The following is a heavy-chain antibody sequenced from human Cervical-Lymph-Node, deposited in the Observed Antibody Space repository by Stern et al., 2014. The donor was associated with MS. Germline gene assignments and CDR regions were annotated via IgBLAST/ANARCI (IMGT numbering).Heavy chain of an antibody. J-gene: IGHJ6*02. CDR1: GGTFSSYA. CDR2: IIPIFGTA. D-gene: IGHD1-1*01. Sequence: QVQLLQPGAEVKKPGSSVKVSCKASGGTFSSYAISWVRQPHGQGLEWMGGIIPIFGTANYAQKFQGRVTITADESTSTAYMELSSLRSEDTAVYYCARLVSGTYYYGMDVWGQGTTVTVSS. V-gene: IGHV1-69*01. CDR3: ARLVSGTYYYGMDV.